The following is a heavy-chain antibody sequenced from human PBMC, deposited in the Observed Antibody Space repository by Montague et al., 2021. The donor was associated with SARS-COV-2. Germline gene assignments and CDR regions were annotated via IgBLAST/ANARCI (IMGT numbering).Heavy chain of an antibody. CDR2: IKQDGSAG. V-gene: IGHV3-7*01. J-gene: IGHJ6*02. Sequence: SLRLSCGASGFTFSRNWMNRIRQAPGKGLEWVANIKQDGSAGYYVDSVKGRFTISRDNAKNSLYLQINSLRAEDTAVYYCAKGSVWGQGTTVTVSS. CDR1: GFTFSRNW. CDR3: AKGSV.